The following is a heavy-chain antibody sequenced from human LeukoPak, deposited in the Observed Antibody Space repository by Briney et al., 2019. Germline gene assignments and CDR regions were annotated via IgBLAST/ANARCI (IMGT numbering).Heavy chain of an antibody. J-gene: IGHJ5*02. CDR1: GGSISSYY. V-gene: IGHV4-59*12. CDR3: ARGYYDILTGYSLIGGFDP. D-gene: IGHD3-9*01. CDR2: IYYSGST. Sequence: PSETLSLTCTVSGGSISSYYWSWIRQPPGKGLEWIGYIYYSGSTNYNPSLKSRVTISVDTSKNQFSLKLRSVTAADTAVYYCARGYYDILTGYSLIGGFDPWGQGTLVTVSS.